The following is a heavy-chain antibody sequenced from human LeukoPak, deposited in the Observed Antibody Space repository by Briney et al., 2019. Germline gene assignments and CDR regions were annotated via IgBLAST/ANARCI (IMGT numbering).Heavy chain of an antibody. Sequence: GSSVKVSCKASGGTFSSYAISWVRQAPGQGLEWMGGIIPIFGTANYAQKFQGRVAITADESTSTAYMELSSLRSEDTAVYYCARDATLGEDYDSSGYYDYWGQGTLVTVSS. CDR3: ARDATLGEDYDSSGYYDY. V-gene: IGHV1-69*01. J-gene: IGHJ4*02. CDR1: GGTFSSYA. D-gene: IGHD3-22*01. CDR2: IIPIFGTA.